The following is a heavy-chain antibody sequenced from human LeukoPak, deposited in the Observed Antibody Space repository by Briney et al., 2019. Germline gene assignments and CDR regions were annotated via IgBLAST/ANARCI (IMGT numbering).Heavy chain of an antibody. CDR1: GYTFTGYY. Sequence: ASVKVSCKASGYTFTGYYIHWVRQAPGQGLEWMGGIIPIFGTANYAQKFQGRVTITADKSTSTAYMELSSLRSEDTAVYYCARDRIAVSGSDYWGQGTLVTVSS. CDR3: ARDRIAVSGSDY. CDR2: IIPIFGTA. V-gene: IGHV1-69*06. D-gene: IGHD6-19*01. J-gene: IGHJ4*02.